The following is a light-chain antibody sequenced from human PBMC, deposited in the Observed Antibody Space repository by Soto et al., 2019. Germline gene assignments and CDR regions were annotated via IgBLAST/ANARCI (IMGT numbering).Light chain of an antibody. Sequence: QSALTQPASVSGSPGQSITISCTGSTSDVGAYNYVSWYKHHPGKAPKLMIYEVSNRPSGVSNRFSGSKSGNTASLTISGLQAEDEADYYCSSYTSSSTSHVVFGGGTKLTVL. J-gene: IGLJ2*01. CDR3: SSYTSSSTSHVV. CDR1: TSDVGAYNY. V-gene: IGLV2-14*01. CDR2: EVS.